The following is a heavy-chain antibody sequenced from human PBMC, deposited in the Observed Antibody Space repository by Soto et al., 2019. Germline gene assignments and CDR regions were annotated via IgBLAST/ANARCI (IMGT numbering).Heavy chain of an antibody. V-gene: IGHV5-51*01. CDR2: IYPGDSDT. CDR3: ARLRSDCGGDCYSGNFDY. D-gene: IGHD2-21*02. J-gene: IGHJ4*02. CDR1: GYSFTSYW. Sequence: RGESLKISCKGSGYSFTSYWIGWVRQMPGKGLEWMGIIYPGDSDTRYSPSFQGQVTISADKSISTAYLQWSSLKASDTAMYYCARLRSDCGGDCYSGNFDYWGQGTLVTVSS.